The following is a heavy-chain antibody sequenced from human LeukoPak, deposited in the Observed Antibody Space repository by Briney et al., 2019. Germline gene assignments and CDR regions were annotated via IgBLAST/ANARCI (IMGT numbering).Heavy chain of an antibody. CDR1: CYSISSGYY. J-gene: IGHJ2*01. CDR2: IYHSGST. Sequence: SETLSLTCDVSCYSISSGYYWGWIRQPPGKGLEWIGSIYHSGSTYYNPSLKSRVTISVDTSKNQFSLKLSSVTAADTAVYYCARPASYSSGWRWYFDLWGRGTLVTVSS. CDR3: ARPASYSSGWRWYFDL. D-gene: IGHD6-19*01. V-gene: IGHV4-38-2*01.